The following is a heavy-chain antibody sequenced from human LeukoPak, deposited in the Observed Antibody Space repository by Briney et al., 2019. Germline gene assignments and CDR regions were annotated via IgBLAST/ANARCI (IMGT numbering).Heavy chain of an antibody. J-gene: IGHJ5*02. CDR3: AREAAAGTGWFDP. V-gene: IGHV3-13*01. D-gene: IGHD6-13*01. Sequence: PGSVKGRFTIPRENAKNSLYLQMNSLRAEDTAVYYCAREAAAGTGWFDPWGQGTLVTVSS.